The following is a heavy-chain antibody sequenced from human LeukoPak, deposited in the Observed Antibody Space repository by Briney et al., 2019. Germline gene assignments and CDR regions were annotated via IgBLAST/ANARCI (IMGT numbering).Heavy chain of an antibody. V-gene: IGHV3-33*01. CDR3: ARGFGEDHFDY. J-gene: IGHJ4*02. D-gene: IGHD3-10*01. Sequence: GGSLRLSCAASGFTFSSYGMHWVRQAPGKGLEWVAVIWYDGSNKYYADSVKGRFAISRDNSKNTLYLQMNSLRAEDTAVYYCARGFGEDHFDYWGQGTLVTVSS. CDR1: GFTFSSYG. CDR2: IWYDGSNK.